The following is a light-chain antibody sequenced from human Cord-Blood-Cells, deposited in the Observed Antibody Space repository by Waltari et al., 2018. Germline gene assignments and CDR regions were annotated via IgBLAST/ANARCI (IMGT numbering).Light chain of an antibody. CDR1: QSVSSN. CDR2: GAS. V-gene: IGKV3-15*01. Sequence: EIVMTQSPATLSVSPGARATLACRASQSVSSNLAWYQQKPGQAPRLLIYGASTRATGIPARFSGSGSGTEFTVTISSLQPEDFATYYCLQHNSYPFTFGPGTKVDIK. J-gene: IGKJ3*01. CDR3: LQHNSYPFT.